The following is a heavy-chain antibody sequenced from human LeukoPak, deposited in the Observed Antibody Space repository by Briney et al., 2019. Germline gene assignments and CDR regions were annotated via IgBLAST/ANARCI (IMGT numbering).Heavy chain of an antibody. Sequence: ASVKVSCKASGYTFTSYGISWVRQAPGQGLEWMGWISAYNGNTNYAQKLQGRVTMTTDTSTSTAYMELRRLRSDDTAVYYCARSLWFGELSDYYYYMDVWGKGTTVTISS. CDR3: ARSLWFGELSDYYYYMDV. CDR1: GYTFTSYG. J-gene: IGHJ6*03. D-gene: IGHD3-10*01. V-gene: IGHV1-18*01. CDR2: ISAYNGNT.